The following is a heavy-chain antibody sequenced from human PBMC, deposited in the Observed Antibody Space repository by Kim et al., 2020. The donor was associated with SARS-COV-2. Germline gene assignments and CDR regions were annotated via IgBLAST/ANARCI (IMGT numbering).Heavy chain of an antibody. J-gene: IGHJ2*01. V-gene: IGHV1-2*02. CDR1: GYTFTGYY. CDR2: INPNSGGT. CDR3: ASRGGSREAGEPVHYWYFDL. D-gene: IGHD3-16*01. Sequence: ASVKVSCKASGYTFTGYYMHWVRQAPGQGLEWMGWINPNSGGTNYAQKFQGRVTMTRDTSISTAYMELSRLRSDDTAVYYCASRGGSREAGEPVHYWYFDLWGRGTLVTVSS.